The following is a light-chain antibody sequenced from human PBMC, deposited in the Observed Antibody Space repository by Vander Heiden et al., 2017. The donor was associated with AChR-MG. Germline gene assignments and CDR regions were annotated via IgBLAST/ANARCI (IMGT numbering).Light chain of an antibody. V-gene: IGKV1-5*03. CDR2: KTS. Sequence: IQMTQSPSTLSASIGDRVTISCRASESVSSWLAWYQQKPGKAPRLLIYKTSTLQKGVPSRFSGSGSGTDFTLTIYNLQPDDVATYYFQQYNNLWTFGPGTSVEIK. CDR3: QQYNNLWT. J-gene: IGKJ1*01. CDR1: ESVSSW.